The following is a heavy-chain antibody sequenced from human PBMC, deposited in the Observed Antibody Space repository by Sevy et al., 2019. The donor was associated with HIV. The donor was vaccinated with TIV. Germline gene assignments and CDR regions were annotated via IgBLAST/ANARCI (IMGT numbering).Heavy chain of an antibody. CDR2: ICSSSGTI. J-gene: IGHJ4*02. CDR1: GLSFTSAW. V-gene: IGHV3-48*01. CDR3: ARDGVGVVATFDY. D-gene: IGHD1-26*01. Sequence: AGSLRLSCAASGLSFTSAWMSWVRQAPGKALEWVSYICSSSGTIYYADSVKGRFTISRDNAENSLFLQMNSLRAEDTAVYYCARDGVGVVATFDYWGQGTLVTVSS.